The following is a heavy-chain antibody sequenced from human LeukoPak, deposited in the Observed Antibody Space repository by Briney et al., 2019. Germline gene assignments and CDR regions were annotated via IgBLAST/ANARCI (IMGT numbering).Heavy chain of an antibody. CDR3: ARDRCSGYSCYNFDY. D-gene: IGHD2-15*01. V-gene: IGHV3-21*01. CDR2: ISTTSSYI. CDR1: GFTFNTYS. Sequence: GGSLRLSCAASGFTFNTYSMNWVRQAPGKGLEWVSSISTTSSYIYYADSVKGRFTIYRDNAKNSLYLQMNSLRAEDTAVYYCARDRCSGYSCYNFDYWGQGTLVTVSS. J-gene: IGHJ4*02.